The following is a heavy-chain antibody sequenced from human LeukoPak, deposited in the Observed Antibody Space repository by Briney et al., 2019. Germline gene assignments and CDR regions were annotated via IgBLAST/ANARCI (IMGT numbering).Heavy chain of an antibody. D-gene: IGHD4-17*01. J-gene: IGHJ4*02. Sequence: PGGSLSLSCAASGFTFSTYAMTWVRQAPGKGLEWVSVIRGGGGSTYYADSVKGRFTISRDNSKNTLYLQMNSLKAEDTARYYCAKDLYGDYGGIDYWGQGTLVTVSS. CDR2: IRGGGGST. V-gene: IGHV3-23*01. CDR3: AKDLYGDYGGIDY. CDR1: GFTFSTYA.